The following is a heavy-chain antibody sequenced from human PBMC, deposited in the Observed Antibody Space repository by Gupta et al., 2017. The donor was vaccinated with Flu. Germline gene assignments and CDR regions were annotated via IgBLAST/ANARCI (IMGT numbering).Heavy chain of an antibody. CDR1: GFNFIGAA. V-gene: IGHV3-23*01. CDR3: ARVRIENLLAGYYYFDR. Sequence: EVQILESGGGLVQPEGSLRLSCFASGFNFIGAAMRWVRQTPGRGLEWVSTISGSGGTTLYADSVRGHFTVSRDNSKNIVYLQMKNLRGEDTAIYYCARVRIENLLAGYYYFDRWGQGTLVAVSS. D-gene: IGHD3-9*01. J-gene: IGHJ4*02. CDR2: ISGSGGTT.